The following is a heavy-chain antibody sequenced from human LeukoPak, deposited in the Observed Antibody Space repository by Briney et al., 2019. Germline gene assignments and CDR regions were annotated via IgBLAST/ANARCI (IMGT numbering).Heavy chain of an antibody. V-gene: IGHV4-39*07. CDR3: ARAGISGSYLGDAFDI. CDR2: IYYSGST. D-gene: IGHD1-26*01. Sequence: SETLSLTCTVSGGSISSSSYYWGWIRQPPGKGLEWIGSIYYSGSTYYNPSLKSRVTISVDTSKNQFSLKLSSVTAADTAVYYCARAGISGSYLGDAFDIWGQGTMVTVSS. CDR1: GGSISSSSYY. J-gene: IGHJ3*02.